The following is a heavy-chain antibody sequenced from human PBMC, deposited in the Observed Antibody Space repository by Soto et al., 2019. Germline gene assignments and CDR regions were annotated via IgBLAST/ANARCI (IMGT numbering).Heavy chain of an antibody. CDR2: IYSGGST. D-gene: IGHD4-17*01. J-gene: IGHJ6*02. V-gene: IGHV3-53*01. CDR1: GFTVSSNY. CDR3: ATSTVTTTIGNYYYGMDV. Sequence: EVQLVESGGGLIQPGGSLRLSCAASGFTVSSNYMSWVRQAPGKGLEWVSVIYSGGSTYYADSVKGRFTISRDNSKNTLYLQMNSLRAEDTAVYYCATSTVTTTIGNYYYGMDVWGHGTTVTVSS.